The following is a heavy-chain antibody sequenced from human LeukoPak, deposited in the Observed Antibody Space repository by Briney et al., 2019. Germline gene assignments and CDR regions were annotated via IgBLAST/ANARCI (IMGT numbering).Heavy chain of an antibody. CDR3: ARGSALQGARFPFAY. D-gene: IGHD1-26*01. V-gene: IGHV1-2*02. CDR1: GYTFTDYY. CDR2: INPNRGDT. Sequence: ASVKVSCKASGYTFTDYYMHWVRQAPGQRLEWMGWINPNRGDTKYAQNFQDRVTMTRDTSISTAYVELSGLTSDDTALYYCARGSALQGARFPFAYWGQGTLVTVSS. J-gene: IGHJ4*02.